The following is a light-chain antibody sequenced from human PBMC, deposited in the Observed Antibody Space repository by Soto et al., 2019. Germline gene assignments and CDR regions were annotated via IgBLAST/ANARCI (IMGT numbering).Light chain of an antibody. V-gene: IGLV2-14*01. J-gene: IGLJ3*02. CDR2: EVS. CDR1: SSDVGGYNY. CDR3: ASYSSTGALV. Sequence: QSALTQPASVSGSPGQSITIACTGTSSDVGGYNYVSWYQHHPGKAPKLMIYEVSNRPSGVSNRFSGSKSGNTASLAISGLQAEDEDDYYCASYSSTGALVVGGGTQLAV.